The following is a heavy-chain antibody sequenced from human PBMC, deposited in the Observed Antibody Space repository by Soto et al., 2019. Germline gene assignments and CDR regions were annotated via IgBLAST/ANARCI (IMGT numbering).Heavy chain of an antibody. J-gene: IGHJ4*02. V-gene: IGHV4-31*03. Sequence: TSETLSLTCTVSGDSINSGGYYWSWIRQHPGKGLEWIGYIYYSGSTYYNPSLRSRVTISVDTSKNQFSLKLSSVTAADTAVYYCAGERCNCGGDCSFVPCPGYFDYWGQGSLVTVSS. CDR3: AGERCNCGGDCSFVPCPGYFDY. CDR2: IYYSGST. D-gene: IGHD2-21*02. CDR1: GDSINSGGYY.